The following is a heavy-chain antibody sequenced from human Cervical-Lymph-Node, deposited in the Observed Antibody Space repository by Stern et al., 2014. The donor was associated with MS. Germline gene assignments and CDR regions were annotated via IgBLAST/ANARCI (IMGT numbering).Heavy chain of an antibody. CDR3: ACVSGSGP. CDR1: GGSISSSTYY. V-gene: IGHV4-39*01. D-gene: IGHD6-19*01. CDR2: IYYSGST. Sequence: QLVESGPGLVKPSETLSLTCTVSGGSISSSTYYWGWIRQPPGKGLEWIGSIYYSGSTYYNPSLKSRVTISVDTSKNQFSLKLSSVTAADTAVYYCACVSGSGPWGQGTLVTVSS. J-gene: IGHJ5*02.